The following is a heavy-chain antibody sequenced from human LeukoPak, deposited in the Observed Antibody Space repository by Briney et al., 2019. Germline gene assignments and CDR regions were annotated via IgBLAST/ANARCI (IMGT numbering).Heavy chain of an antibody. Sequence: SETLSLTCTVSGASISGSIYYWGWIRQPPGRGLEWVGSIYYSGYSGTTYYTPSLKSRVTVSVDTSKNHFSLNLNSVTAADTAVYYCARASDSSGYPYYFDYWGQGTLVTVSS. J-gene: IGHJ4*02. D-gene: IGHD3-22*01. V-gene: IGHV4-39*07. CDR1: GASISGSIYY. CDR3: ARASDSSGYPYYFDY. CDR2: IYYSGYSGTT.